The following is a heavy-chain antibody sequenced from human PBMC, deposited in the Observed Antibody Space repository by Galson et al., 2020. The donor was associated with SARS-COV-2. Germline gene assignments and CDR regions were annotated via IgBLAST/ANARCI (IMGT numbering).Heavy chain of an antibody. D-gene: IGHD3-3*01. CDR1: GGTFSSYA. J-gene: IGHJ6*03. CDR2: IIPILGIA. Sequence: SVKVSCKASGGTFSSYAISWVRQAPGQGLEWMGGIIPILGIANYAQKFQGRVTITADKSTSTAYMELSSLRSEDTAVYYCARKLRFLEWPQGNYYYMDVWGKGTTVTVSS. V-gene: IGHV1-69*10. CDR3: ARKLRFLEWPQGNYYYMDV.